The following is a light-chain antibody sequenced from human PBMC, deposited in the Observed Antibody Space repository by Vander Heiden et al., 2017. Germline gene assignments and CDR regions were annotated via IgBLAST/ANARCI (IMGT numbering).Light chain of an antibody. CDR3: SSYTTRGILI. CDR2: YVT. V-gene: IGLV2-14*03. CDR1: SNDVGGYNY. J-gene: IGLJ2*01. Sequence: QSALTQPASVSGSPGKSHTISCSGTSNDVGGYNYVSWYQQHPDKVPILMMYYVTTRPSGVSNRFSGSKSGNTASLTISGLQADDEADYYCSSYTTRGILIFGGGTKLTVL.